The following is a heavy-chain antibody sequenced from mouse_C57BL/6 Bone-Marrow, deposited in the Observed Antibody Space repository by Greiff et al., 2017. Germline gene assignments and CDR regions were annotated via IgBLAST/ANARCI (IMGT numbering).Heavy chain of an antibody. D-gene: IGHD1-1*01. CDR2: IHPNSGST. CDR3: ARDYYGSSWGFAY. V-gene: IGHV1-64*01. Sequence: QVQLQQPGAELVKPGASVKLSCKASGYTFTSYWMHWVKQRPGQGLEWIGMIHPNSGSTNYNEKFKSKVTLTVDKSSSTAYMQLSSLTSEDSAVYYCARDYYGSSWGFAYWGQGTLVTVSA. J-gene: IGHJ3*01. CDR1: GYTFTSYW.